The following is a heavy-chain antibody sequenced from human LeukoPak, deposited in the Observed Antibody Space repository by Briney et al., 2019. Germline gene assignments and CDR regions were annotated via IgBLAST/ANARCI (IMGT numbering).Heavy chain of an antibody. CDR3: ARDPCHGALDY. CDR1: GFTFSSSW. CDR2: IKQDGTEE. Sequence: GGSLRLSCVASGFTFSSSWMSWVRRAPGKGLEWVANIKQDGTEEYYVDSVRGRFSISKDNAKNSLYLQVNSLRAEDTAVYYCARDPCHGALDYWGQGALVTVSS. V-gene: IGHV3-7*03. D-gene: IGHD2-2*01. J-gene: IGHJ4*02.